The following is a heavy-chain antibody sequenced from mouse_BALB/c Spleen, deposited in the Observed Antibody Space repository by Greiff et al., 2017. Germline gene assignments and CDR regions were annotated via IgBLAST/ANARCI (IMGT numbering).Heavy chain of an antibody. CDR3: ARDIKFITTATDARDY. Sequence: EVQVVESGGGLVQPGGSLRLSCATSGFTFTDYYMSWVRQPPGKALEWLGFIRNKANGYTTEYSASVKGRFTISRDNSQSILYLQMNTLRAEDSATYYWARDIKFITTATDARDYWGQGTSVTVSS. V-gene: IGHV7-3*02. D-gene: IGHD1-2*01. J-gene: IGHJ4*01. CDR1: GFTFTDYY. CDR2: IRNKANGYTT.